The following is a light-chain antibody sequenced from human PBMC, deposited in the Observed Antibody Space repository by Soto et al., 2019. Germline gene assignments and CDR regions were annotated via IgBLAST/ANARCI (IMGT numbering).Light chain of an antibody. J-gene: IGKJ1*01. CDR3: QQSYSTPRT. Sequence: IHMTTSPSSLSASVGARVTIPXRASQSISSYVNWDQQKPGXAPKXXXYAXASLQSGVPSRLSGSGSGTDFTLTISSLQPEDFANYYCQQSYSTPRTFGQGTKVDIK. V-gene: IGKV1-39*01. CDR2: AXA. CDR1: QSISSY.